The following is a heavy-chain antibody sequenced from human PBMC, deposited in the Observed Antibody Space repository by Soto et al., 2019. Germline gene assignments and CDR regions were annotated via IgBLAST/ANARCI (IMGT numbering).Heavy chain of an antibody. CDR2: INPNSGGT. J-gene: IGHJ6*02. CDR3: ARSRYFDWLSYYGMDV. Sequence: ASVKVACKASGYTFTGYYMHWVRQAPGQGLEWMGWINPNSGGTNYAQKFQGWVTMTRDTSISTAYMELSRLRSDDTAVYYCARSRYFDWLSYYGMDVWGQGTTVTVSS. CDR1: GYTFTGYY. D-gene: IGHD3-9*01. V-gene: IGHV1-2*04.